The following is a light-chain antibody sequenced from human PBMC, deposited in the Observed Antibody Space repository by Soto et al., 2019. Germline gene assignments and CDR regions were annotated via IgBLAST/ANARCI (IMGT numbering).Light chain of an antibody. CDR2: RND. CDR1: SSNIGSNY. Sequence: QSVLTQPPSASGTPGQRFTISFSVISSNIGSNYVYCCHQLPGTAPKLLIYRNDRRRSGFAYRFSFSKSCASASLAISWLRXEDEADYYCAAWDDSLSGPSVFGTGTKVTVL. V-gene: IGLV1-47*01. CDR3: AAWDDSLSGPSV. J-gene: IGLJ1*01.